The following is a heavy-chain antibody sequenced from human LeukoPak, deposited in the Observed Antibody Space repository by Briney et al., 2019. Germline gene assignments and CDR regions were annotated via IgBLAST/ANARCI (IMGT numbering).Heavy chain of an antibody. J-gene: IGHJ4*02. CDR3: ACNCGGDDAG. CDR2: INPNSGGT. CDR1: GGTFSSYA. V-gene: IGHV1-2*02. D-gene: IGHD2-21*02. Sequence: GASVKVSCKASGGTFSSYAISWVRQAPGQGLEWMGWINPNSGGTNYAQKFQGRVTMTRDTSISTAYMELSRLRSDDTAVYYCACNCGGDDAGWGQGTLVTVSS.